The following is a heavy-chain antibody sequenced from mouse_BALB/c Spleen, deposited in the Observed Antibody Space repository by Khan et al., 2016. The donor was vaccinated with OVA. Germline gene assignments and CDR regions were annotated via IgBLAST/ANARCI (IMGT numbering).Heavy chain of an antibody. J-gene: IGHJ2*01. CDR3: ARSVTITTVVATDFDY. CDR1: GYSITSDYA. D-gene: IGHD1-1*01. V-gene: IGHV3-2*02. Sequence: EVQLQESGPGLVKPSQSLSLTCTVTGYSITSDYAWNWIRQFPGNKLEWMGYISYSGRTSYNPSLKSRISITRDTSKKQIFLQLNSVTTGDTATYYCARSVTITTVVATDFDYWGQGTTLTVSS. CDR2: ISYSGRT.